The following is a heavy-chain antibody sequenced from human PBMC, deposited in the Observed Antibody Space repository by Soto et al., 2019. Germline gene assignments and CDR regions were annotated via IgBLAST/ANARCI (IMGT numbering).Heavy chain of an antibody. Sequence: LSLTCTVSGGSISSNYWTWIRQPPGKGLEWIGYVYNSGSTNYNPSLKSRVTISEDTSKSQFSLKVNSMTAADTAVYYCARYRREAVAGYTLDNWGQGILVTSPQ. CDR3: ARYRREAVAGYTLDN. CDR1: GGSISSNY. CDR2: VYNSGST. J-gene: IGHJ4*02. D-gene: IGHD6-13*01. V-gene: IGHV4-59*01.